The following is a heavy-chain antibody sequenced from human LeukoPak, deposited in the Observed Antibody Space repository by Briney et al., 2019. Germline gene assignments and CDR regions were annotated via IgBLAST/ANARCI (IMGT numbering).Heavy chain of an antibody. Sequence: PGRSLRLSCAASGFTFSSYGIHWVRQAPGKGLEWVAVIWYDGSNKDYADSVKGRFTISRDSSKKMLYLQMNSLRAEDTAVYYCARDSQNWGSPLYYFDYWGQGTLVTVSS. CDR3: ARDSQNWGSPLYYFDY. V-gene: IGHV3-33*01. J-gene: IGHJ4*02. CDR1: GFTFSSYG. D-gene: IGHD7-27*01. CDR2: IWYDGSNK.